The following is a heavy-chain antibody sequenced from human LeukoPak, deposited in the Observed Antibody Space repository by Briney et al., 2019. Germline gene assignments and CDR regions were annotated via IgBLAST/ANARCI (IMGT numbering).Heavy chain of an antibody. J-gene: IGHJ6*03. CDR1: GGSISSYY. D-gene: IGHD6-13*01. V-gene: IGHV4-4*07. Sequence: SETLSLTCTVSGGSISSYYWSWIRQPAGKGLEWIGRIYTSGSTNYNPSLKSRVTMSVDTSKNQFSLKLSSVTAADTAVYYCASFPVSSSWAYYYDYMDVWGKGTTVTVSS. CDR2: IYTSGST. CDR3: ASFPVSSSWAYYYDYMDV.